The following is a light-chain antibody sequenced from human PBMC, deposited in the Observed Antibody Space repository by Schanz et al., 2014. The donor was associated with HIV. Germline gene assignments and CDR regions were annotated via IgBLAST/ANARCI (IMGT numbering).Light chain of an antibody. CDR3: SSYAGSNKNV. CDR2: DVN. CDR1: SSDIGRYNY. V-gene: IGLV2-8*01. Sequence: QSALTQPPSASGSPGQSVTISCTGTSSDIGRYNYVSWYQHHPGKAPKLMICDVNERPSGVPDRFSGFKSGDTASLTVSGLQPDDEADYYCSSYAGSNKNVFGTGTKLTVL. J-gene: IGLJ1*01.